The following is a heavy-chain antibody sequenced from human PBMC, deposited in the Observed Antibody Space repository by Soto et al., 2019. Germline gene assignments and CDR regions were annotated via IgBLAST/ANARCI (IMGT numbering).Heavy chain of an antibody. V-gene: IGHV4-59*01. D-gene: IGHD6-19*01. CDR1: GGSISNYY. CDR3: AAYSSGRGGY. J-gene: IGHJ4*02. CDR2: IYYSGST. Sequence: QVQLQESGPGLVKPSEALSLTCTVSGGSISNYYWSWIRQPPGKGLEWIGYIYYSGSTNYNPSLKXXVXIXXDTSKTQFSLKLRSVTAADTAVYYCAAYSSGRGGYWGQGTLVTVSS.